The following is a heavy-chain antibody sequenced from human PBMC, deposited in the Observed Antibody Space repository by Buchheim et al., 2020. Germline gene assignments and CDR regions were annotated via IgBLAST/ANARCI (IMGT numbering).Heavy chain of an antibody. CDR3: ARGPQARRTLDY. CDR1: GGSFSDHY. J-gene: IGHJ4*02. D-gene: IGHD1-14*01. Sequence: QVRLQQWGAGLLNPSETLSLTCAVYGGSFSDHYWSWIRESPGTGLEWIAEINHSGDTNYNPSLKSRVTLSVDTSKNQFSLKLNSVTAADTAVYYCARGPQARRTLDYWGQGTL. V-gene: IGHV4-34*01. CDR2: INHSGDT.